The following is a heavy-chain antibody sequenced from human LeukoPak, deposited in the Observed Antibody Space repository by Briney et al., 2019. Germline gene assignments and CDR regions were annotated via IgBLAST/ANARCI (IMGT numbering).Heavy chain of an antibody. CDR1: RFIFSNYG. J-gene: IGHJ4*02. Sequence: GSLRLSCVTSRFIFSNYGMHWVRQAPGKGLEWLTFIQFDGSNKLYADSVKGRFTVSRDTSKNTVYLQMTSLRVEDTAVYYCAKENDFWSGPEGWGQGTLVTVSS. V-gene: IGHV3-30*02. CDR2: IQFDGSNK. CDR3: AKENDFWSGPEG. D-gene: IGHD3-3*01.